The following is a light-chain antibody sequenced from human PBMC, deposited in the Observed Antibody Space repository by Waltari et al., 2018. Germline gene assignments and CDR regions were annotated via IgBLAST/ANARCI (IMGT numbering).Light chain of an antibody. CDR3: QQYNNWPFT. V-gene: IGKV3-15*01. J-gene: IGKJ2*01. CDR1: QSVSSN. CDR2: GAS. Sequence: IVMTQSPATLSVSPGERATLSCMASQSVSSNFAWYQQKPGQAPRLLIYGASTRATGIPARFSGSGSGTEFTLTISSLQSEDFAVYYCQQYNNWPFTFGQGTKLEIK.